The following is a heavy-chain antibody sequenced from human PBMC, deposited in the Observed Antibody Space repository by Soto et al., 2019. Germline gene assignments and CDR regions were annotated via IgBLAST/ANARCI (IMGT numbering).Heavy chain of an antibody. CDR1: GFTFSSYG. Sequence: GGSLRLSCAASGFTFSSYGMHWVRQAPGKGLEWVSSISSTTNYIYYGDSMKGRFTISRDNAKNSLYLEMNSLRAEDTAVYYCARESEDLTSNFDYWGQGTLVTVSS. CDR3: ARESEDLTSNFDY. V-gene: IGHV3-21*06. J-gene: IGHJ4*02. CDR2: ISSTTNYI.